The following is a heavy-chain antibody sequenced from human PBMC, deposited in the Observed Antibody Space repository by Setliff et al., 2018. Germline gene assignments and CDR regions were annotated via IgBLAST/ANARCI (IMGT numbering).Heavy chain of an antibody. Sequence: ASVKVSCKTSGYAFTDNYIHWVRQAPGQGLEWMGWINPKTGGTNLAQKFQGWVSMTRDTSITTAYMELRSLRSDDTAVYYCARGYSSSWQSRMGFDPWGQGTLVTVSS. D-gene: IGHD6-13*01. CDR2: INPKTGGT. J-gene: IGHJ5*02. CDR1: GYAFTDNY. CDR3: ARGYSSSWQSRMGFDP. V-gene: IGHV1-2*04.